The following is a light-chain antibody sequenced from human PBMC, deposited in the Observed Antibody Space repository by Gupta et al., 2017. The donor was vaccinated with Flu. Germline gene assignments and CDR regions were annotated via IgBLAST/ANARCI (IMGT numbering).Light chain of an antibody. J-gene: IGLJ1*01. V-gene: IGLV2-14*01. CDR3: SSYTSSSTPCV. CDR1: SSDVGGYNY. Sequence: QSALTQPASVSGSHGQSSTISCTGTSSDVGGYNYVSWYQQHPGKAPKRMIYEVSNRPSGVSNRFSGSKSGNTASLTISGLQAENEADYYCSSYTSSSTPCVFGTGTKVTVL. CDR2: EVS.